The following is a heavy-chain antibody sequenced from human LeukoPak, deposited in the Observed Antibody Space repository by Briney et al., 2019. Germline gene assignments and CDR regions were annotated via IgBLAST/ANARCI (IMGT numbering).Heavy chain of an antibody. CDR3: ARTPHPAAGTLV. V-gene: IGHV1-18*01. CDR1: GYTFTSYG. CDR2: MSAYNGKK. D-gene: IGHD6-13*01. J-gene: IGHJ4*02. Sequence: ASVKVSCKASGYTFTSYGISWVRQAPGQGVEWMGWMSAYNGKKNYAKKIQGRGTMTTDRSTSKAYMELRSLRSDDTAVYYCARTPHPAAGTLVWGQGTLVTVSS.